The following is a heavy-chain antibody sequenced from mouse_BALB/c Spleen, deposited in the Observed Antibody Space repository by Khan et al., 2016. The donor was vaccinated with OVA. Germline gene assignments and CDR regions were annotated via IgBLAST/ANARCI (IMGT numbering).Heavy chain of an antibody. Sequence: QIQLVQSGPELKKPGETVKISCKASGYTFTNYGMNWVKQAPGKGLKWMGWINTYTGEPTYADDFKGRFAFSLETSANTAYLQINNLKNEDTATSFCARSASYWFFDVWGTGTPVTVPS. CDR2: INTYTGEP. D-gene: IGHD6-1*01. CDR1: GYTFTNYG. J-gene: IGHJ1*03. V-gene: IGHV9-3-1*01. CDR3: ARSASYWFFDV.